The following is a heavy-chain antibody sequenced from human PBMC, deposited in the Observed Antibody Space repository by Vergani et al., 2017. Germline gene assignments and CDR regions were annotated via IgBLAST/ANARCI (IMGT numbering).Heavy chain of an antibody. J-gene: IGHJ4*02. D-gene: IGHD3-3*01. CDR1: GVTFSSYA. CDR2: ISGSGGST. Sequence: EVQLLESGGGLVQPGGSLRLSCAASGVTFSSYAMSWVRQAPGKGLEWVSAISGSGGSTYYADSVKGRFTISRDNSKNTLYLQMNSLRAEDTAVYYCAKDMKSSYYDFWSDYWGQGTLDTVYS. V-gene: IGHV3-23*01. CDR3: AKDMKSSYYDFWSDY.